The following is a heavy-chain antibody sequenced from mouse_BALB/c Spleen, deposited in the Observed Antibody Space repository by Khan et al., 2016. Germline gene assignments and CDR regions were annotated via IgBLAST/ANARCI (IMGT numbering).Heavy chain of an antibody. CDR3: ARSDDNYVNYVDY. CDR1: GYSITSDYA. D-gene: IGHD1-3*01. J-gene: IGHJ2*01. Sequence: EVQLVESGPGLVKPSQSLSLTCTVTGYSITSDYAWNWIRQFPGNKLEWMGYISYSGSTSYNPSLKSRISITRDTSKNQFFLQLNSVTTEDTATYYWARSDDNYVNYVDYLGHGTTLTVSS. CDR2: ISYSGST. V-gene: IGHV3-2*02.